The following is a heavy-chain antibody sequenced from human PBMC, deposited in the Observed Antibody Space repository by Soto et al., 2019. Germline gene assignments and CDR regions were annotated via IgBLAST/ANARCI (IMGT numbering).Heavy chain of an antibody. J-gene: IGHJ4*02. CDR3: ARETQKGSFDC. CDR1: GFTFSSFE. V-gene: IGHV3-48*03. Sequence: GSLRLSCAASGFTFSSFEMNWVRQAPGKGLEWVSYIRSSGSSIYYADSAKGRSTISRDNAKNSLYLQMNSLRAEDTAVYYCARETQKGSFDCWGQGTLVTVSS. CDR2: IRSSGSSI.